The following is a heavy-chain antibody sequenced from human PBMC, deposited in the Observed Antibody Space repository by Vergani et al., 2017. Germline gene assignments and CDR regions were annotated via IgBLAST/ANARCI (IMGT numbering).Heavy chain of an antibody. CDR2: IHHSGDT. D-gene: IGHD3-10*01. CDR3: ARHRGSGGFFPSSYFYGMDV. J-gene: IGHJ6*02. CDR1: DSSIMTNPY. V-gene: IGHV4-38-2*01. Sequence: QVQLQESGPGLVKPSETLTLTCDVSDSSIMTNPYWGWFRQSPGKGLEWIGCIHHSGDTHYNSSLKSRVSISIVSSSKFSLSLTSVTAADTASYSCARHRGSGGFFPSSYFYGMDVWGHGTTVTVSS.